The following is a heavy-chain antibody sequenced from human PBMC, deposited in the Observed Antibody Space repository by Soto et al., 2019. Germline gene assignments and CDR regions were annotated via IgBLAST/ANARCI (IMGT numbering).Heavy chain of an antibody. CDR3: ARPKVGSSPGDYYYGMDV. CDR2: IIPIFGTA. Sequence: SVKVSCKASGGTFSSYAISWVRQAPGQGLEWMGGIIPIFGTANYAQKFQGRVTITADKSTSTAYMELSSLRSEDTAVYYCARPKVGSSPGDYYYGMDVWGQGTTVTVSS. V-gene: IGHV1-69*06. J-gene: IGHJ6*02. CDR1: GGTFSSYA. D-gene: IGHD6-13*01.